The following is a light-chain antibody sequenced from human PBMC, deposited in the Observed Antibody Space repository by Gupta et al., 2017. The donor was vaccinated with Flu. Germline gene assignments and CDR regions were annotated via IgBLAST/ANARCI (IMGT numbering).Light chain of an antibody. Sequence: QSALTQPASVSGSPGQSITISCTVTSSDIGGSNYVSWYQPHPGKAPKLIIYDVSNRPSGVSSRFSGSKSGNTASLTIAGLEAEDEGDYFCSSYTSTNTFYVFGTGTKVTVL. CDR1: SSDIGGSNY. V-gene: IGLV2-14*01. CDR3: SSYTSTNTFYV. CDR2: DVS. J-gene: IGLJ1*01.